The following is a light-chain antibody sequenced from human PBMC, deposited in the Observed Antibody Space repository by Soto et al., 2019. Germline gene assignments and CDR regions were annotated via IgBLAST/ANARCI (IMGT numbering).Light chain of an antibody. V-gene: IGKV3-20*01. Sequence: EIVLTQSPGTLSLSPGERATLSCRASQSFSSRFLAWYQQKPGQAPRLLSYGASSRATGIPDRSSGSGSGTDFTLTISRLEPEDFAVYYCQQYGSSPRTFGQGTKLEIK. CDR2: GAS. J-gene: IGKJ2*01. CDR3: QQYGSSPRT. CDR1: QSFSSRF.